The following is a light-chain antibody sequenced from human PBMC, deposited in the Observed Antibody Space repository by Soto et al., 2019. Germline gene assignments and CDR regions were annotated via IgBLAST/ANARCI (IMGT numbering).Light chain of an antibody. CDR1: QSISSY. CDR3: QQYNSYST. CDR2: AAS. J-gene: IGKJ1*01. Sequence: DIQMTQSPSSLSASVGDRVTITCRASQSISSYLNWYQQKPGKAPKLLIYAASSLQSGVPSRFSGSGSGTEITLTISSLQPDDFATYYCQQYNSYSTFGQGTKVDIK. V-gene: IGKV1-39*01.